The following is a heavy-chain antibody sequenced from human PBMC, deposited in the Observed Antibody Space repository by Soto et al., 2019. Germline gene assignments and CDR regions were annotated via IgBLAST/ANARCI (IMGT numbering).Heavy chain of an antibody. CDR2: IIPIFGTA. Sequence: QVQLVQSGAEVKKPGSSVKVSCKASGGTFSSYAISWVRQAPGQGLEWMGGIIPIFGTANYAQKFQGRVTIPADESTSPAYMELSSLRSDDTAVSYCASVAVVTVQGAFDIWGQGTMVTVSS. D-gene: IGHD2-15*01. CDR1: GGTFSSYA. J-gene: IGHJ3*02. V-gene: IGHV1-69*01. CDR3: ASVAVVTVQGAFDI.